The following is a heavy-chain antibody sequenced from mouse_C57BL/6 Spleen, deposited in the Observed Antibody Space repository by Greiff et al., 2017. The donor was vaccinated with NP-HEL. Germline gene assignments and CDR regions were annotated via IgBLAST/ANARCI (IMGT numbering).Heavy chain of an antibody. CDR1: GYAFSSSW. CDR2: IYPGDGDT. J-gene: IGHJ4*01. V-gene: IGHV1-82*01. Sequence: VQLQQSGPELVKPGASVKISCKASGYAFSSSWMNWVKQRPGKGLEWIGRIYPGDGDTNYNGKFKGKATLTADKSSSTAYMQLSSLTSEDSAVYFCARSDSYYAMDYWGQRTSVTVSS. CDR3: ARSDSYYAMDY.